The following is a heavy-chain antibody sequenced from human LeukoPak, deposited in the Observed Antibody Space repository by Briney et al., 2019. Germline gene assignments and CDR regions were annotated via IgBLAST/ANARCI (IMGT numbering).Heavy chain of an antibody. V-gene: IGHV3-30*04. D-gene: IGHD5-24*01. CDR3: ARWGEMATINPIYYYYHGMDV. CDR2: ISYDGSNK. Sequence: GGSLRLSCAVSGFAFSNYAMHWVRQAPGKGLEWVALISYDGSNKNYADSVKGRFTISRDNSKNTLYLRMNSLRPEDTAVYYCARWGEMATINPIYYYYHGMDVWGQGTTVTVSS. CDR1: GFAFSNYA. J-gene: IGHJ6*02.